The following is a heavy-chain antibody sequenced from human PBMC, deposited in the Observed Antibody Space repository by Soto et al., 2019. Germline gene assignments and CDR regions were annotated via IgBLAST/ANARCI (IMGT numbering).Heavy chain of an antibody. CDR3: ARDGSQLAVTTTYFDY. CDR1: GYTFTSYD. CDR2: INPNSGNT. V-gene: IGHV1-8*01. D-gene: IGHD4-17*01. J-gene: IGHJ4*02. Sequence: ASVKVSCKASGYTFTSYDINWVRQATGQGLEWMGMINPNSGNTSYAQKFQGRVTMTGDTSTSTVYMELSSLRSEDTAVYYCARDGSQLAVTTTYFDYWGQGTLVTVSS.